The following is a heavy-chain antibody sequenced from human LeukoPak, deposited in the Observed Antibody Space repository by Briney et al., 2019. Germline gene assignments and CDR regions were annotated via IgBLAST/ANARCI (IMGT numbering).Heavy chain of an antibody. CDR3: ARGYLTILGVVIAYFDY. D-gene: IGHD3-3*01. Sequence: KFQGRVTITRDTSASTAYMELSSLRSEDTAVYYCARGYLTILGVVIAYFDYWGQGTLVTVSS. J-gene: IGHJ4*02. V-gene: IGHV1-3*01.